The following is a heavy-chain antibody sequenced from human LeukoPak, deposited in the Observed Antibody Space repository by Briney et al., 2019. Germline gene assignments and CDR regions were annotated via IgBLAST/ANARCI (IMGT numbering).Heavy chain of an antibody. CDR2: INSDGSST. J-gene: IGHJ5*02. CDR1: GFTFSSYW. D-gene: IGHD2-15*01. CDR3: ARCFLSGGSAYSGCWFDP. Sequence: HPGGSLRLSCAASGFTFSSYWMHWVRQAPGKGLVWVSRINSDGSSTSYADSVKGRFTISRDNAKNTLYLQMNSLRAEDTAVYYCARCFLSGGSAYSGCWFDPWGQGTLVTVSS. V-gene: IGHV3-74*01.